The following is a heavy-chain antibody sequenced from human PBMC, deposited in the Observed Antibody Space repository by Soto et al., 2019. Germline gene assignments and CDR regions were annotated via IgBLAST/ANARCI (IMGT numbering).Heavy chain of an antibody. J-gene: IGHJ6*02. Sequence: ASVKVSCKASGYTFTSYGISWVRQAPGQGLEGMGWISAYNGNTNYAQKLQGRVTMTTDTSTSTAYMELRSLRPDDTAVYYCARGTAMEPYYYYYGMDVWGQGTTVTISS. CDR2: ISAYNGNT. D-gene: IGHD5-18*01. V-gene: IGHV1-18*01. CDR1: GYTFTSYG. CDR3: ARGTAMEPYYYYYGMDV.